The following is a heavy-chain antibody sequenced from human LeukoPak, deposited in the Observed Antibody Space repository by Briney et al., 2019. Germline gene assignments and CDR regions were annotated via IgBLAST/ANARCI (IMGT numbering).Heavy chain of an antibody. D-gene: IGHD6-6*01. V-gene: IGHV3-53*01. Sequence: GGSLRLSCAASGFTVSNTYMSWVRQAPGKGLEWVSIIYSGGSTYYADSVKGRFTISRDNSKNTLCLQMNSLRAEDTAVYYCARGRPADYFDYWGQGTLVTVSS. CDR3: ARGRPADYFDY. CDR2: IYSGGST. J-gene: IGHJ4*02. CDR1: GFTVSNTY.